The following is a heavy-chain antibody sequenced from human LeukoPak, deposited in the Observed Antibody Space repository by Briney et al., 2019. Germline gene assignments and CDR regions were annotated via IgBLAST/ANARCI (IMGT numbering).Heavy chain of an antibody. CDR1: GFTFDDYG. CDR2: IDWNGGRT. J-gene: IGHJ4*02. D-gene: IGHD3-16*02. CDR3: ATPGPTFGGVITYFDY. V-gene: IGHV3-20*04. Sequence: PGGSLRLSCAASGFTFDDYGMSWVRQASGKGLEWVSGIDWNGGRTGYADSVKGRFTISRDNAKNSLYLQMNSLRAEDTALYYCATPGPTFGGVITYFDYWGQGTLVTVSS.